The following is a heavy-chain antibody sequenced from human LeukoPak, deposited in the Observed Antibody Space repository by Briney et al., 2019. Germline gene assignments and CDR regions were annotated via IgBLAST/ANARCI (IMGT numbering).Heavy chain of an antibody. CDR2: INPNSGGT. Sequence: VASVKVSCKASGYTFTGYYMHWVRQAPGQGLEWMGWINPNSGGTNYAQKFQGRVTMTRDTSISIGYMELSRLKSDDTAIYYCTADKKLGDFDYWGQGTLVTVSS. J-gene: IGHJ4*02. CDR1: GYTFTGYY. V-gene: IGHV1-2*02. D-gene: IGHD7-27*01. CDR3: TADKKLGDFDY.